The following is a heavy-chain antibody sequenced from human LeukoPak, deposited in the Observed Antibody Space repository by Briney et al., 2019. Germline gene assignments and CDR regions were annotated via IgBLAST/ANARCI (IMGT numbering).Heavy chain of an antibody. Sequence: VASVKVSCKASGGTLSSYAISWVRQAPGQGLEWMGGIIPIFGTANYAQKFQGRVTITADESTSTAYMELSSLRSEDTAVYYCAAVAYCGGDCYPYFDYWGQGTLVTVSS. CDR1: GGTLSSYA. J-gene: IGHJ4*02. CDR3: AAVAYCGGDCYPYFDY. V-gene: IGHV1-69*01. CDR2: IIPIFGTA. D-gene: IGHD2-21*02.